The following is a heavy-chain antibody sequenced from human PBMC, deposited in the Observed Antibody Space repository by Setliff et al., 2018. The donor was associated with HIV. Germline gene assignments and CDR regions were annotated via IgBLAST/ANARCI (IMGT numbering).Heavy chain of an antibody. CDR1: GFTFNTYW. V-gene: IGHV3-7*01. J-gene: IGHJ4*02. Sequence: GGSLRLSCAASGFTFNTYWMTWVRQAPGKGLEWVANIKQDGSEKYYADSVEGRFTISRDNAKNSLYLHMSSLRGEDTAIYYCARDRRYYNFWSGYSPYYLDSWGQGTLVTVSS. D-gene: IGHD3-3*01. CDR2: IKQDGSEK. CDR3: ARDRRYYNFWSGYSPYYLDS.